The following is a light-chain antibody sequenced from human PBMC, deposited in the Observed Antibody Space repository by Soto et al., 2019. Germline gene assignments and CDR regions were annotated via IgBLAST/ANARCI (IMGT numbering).Light chain of an antibody. CDR2: NNN. CDR3: AAWDDSLNGYV. CDR1: SSNIGTNT. Sequence: QSALTQPPSASGTPGQRVTISCSGSSSNIGTNTVNWYQQLPGTAPKLLIHNNNQRPSGVPDRFSGSKSGTSASLAISGLQSDIEADYYCAAWDDSLNGYVFGIGTKVTVL. J-gene: IGLJ1*01. V-gene: IGLV1-44*01.